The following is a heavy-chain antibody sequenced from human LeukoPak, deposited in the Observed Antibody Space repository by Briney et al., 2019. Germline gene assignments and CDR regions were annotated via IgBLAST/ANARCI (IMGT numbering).Heavy chain of an antibody. CDR1: GYTFTDYY. CDR2: LAPKDGET. CDR3: AILSRGEVGY. D-gene: IGHD3-16*01. Sequence: ASVKISCKASGYTFTDYYIHWVQQAPGKGLEWMGRLAPKDGETKYAEKFQGRVTITADTSTDTAYMDLSYLRSDDTAVYYCAILSRGEVGYWGQGTLVTVSS. V-gene: IGHV1-69-2*01. J-gene: IGHJ4*02.